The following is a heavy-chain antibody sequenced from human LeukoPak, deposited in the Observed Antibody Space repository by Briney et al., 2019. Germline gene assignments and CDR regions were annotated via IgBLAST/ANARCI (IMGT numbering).Heavy chain of an antibody. CDR2: INHSGST. Sequence: PSETLSLTCAVYGGSFSGYYWSWIRQPPGKGLEWIGEINHSGSTNYNPSLKSRVTISVDTSKNQFSLKLSSVTAADTAVYYCMGIAARPSEGGWFDPRGQGTLVTVSS. J-gene: IGHJ5*02. V-gene: IGHV4-34*01. D-gene: IGHD6-6*01. CDR1: GGSFSGYY. CDR3: MGIAARPSEGGWFDP.